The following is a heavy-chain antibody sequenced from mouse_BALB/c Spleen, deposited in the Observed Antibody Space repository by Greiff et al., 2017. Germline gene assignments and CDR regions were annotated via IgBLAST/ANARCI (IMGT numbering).Heavy chain of an antibody. CDR3: AREGGYGNYDEAMDY. CDR1: GFTFSDYY. J-gene: IGHJ4*01. CDR2: ISDGGSYT. V-gene: IGHV5-4*02. Sequence: EVKVVESGGGLVKPGGSLKLSCAASGFTFSDYYMYWVRQTPEKRLEWVATISDGGSYTYYPDSVKGRFTISRDNAKNNLYLQMSSLKSEDTAMYYCAREGGYGNYDEAMDYWGQGTSVTVSS. D-gene: IGHD2-10*02.